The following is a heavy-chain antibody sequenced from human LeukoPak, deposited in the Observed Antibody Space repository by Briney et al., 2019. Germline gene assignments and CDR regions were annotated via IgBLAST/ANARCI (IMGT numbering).Heavy chain of an antibody. V-gene: IGHV3-30-3*01. CDR2: ISYDGSSK. J-gene: IGHJ4*02. D-gene: IGHD3-22*01. CDR3: ARGTMIVPLDY. Sequence: GGSLRLSCAASGFTFSSYAIHWVRRAPGKGLDWVALISYDGSSKYYADSVKGRFTISRDSSTLYLQMNSLRTEDTAVYYCARGTMIVPLDYWGQGTLVTVSS. CDR1: GFTFSSYA.